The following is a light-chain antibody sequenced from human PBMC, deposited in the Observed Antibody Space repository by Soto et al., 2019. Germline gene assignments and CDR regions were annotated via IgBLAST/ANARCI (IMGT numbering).Light chain of an antibody. CDR2: SNN. CDR1: SSNIGGNA. Sequence: QSVLTQPPLASGTPGQRVTISCSGSSSNIGGNAVNWYQQLPGTPPKLLIYSNNQRPSGVPDRFSGSKSGTSASLAISGLQSEDEADNYCAAWDDRLNGYVFGTGTRSP. CDR3: AAWDDRLNGYV. J-gene: IGLJ1*01. V-gene: IGLV1-44*01.